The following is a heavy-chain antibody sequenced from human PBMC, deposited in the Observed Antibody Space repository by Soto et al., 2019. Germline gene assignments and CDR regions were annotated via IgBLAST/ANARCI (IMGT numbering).Heavy chain of an antibody. D-gene: IGHD2-15*01. CDR1: GFTFSSYA. CDR2: ISGSGGST. CDR3: AKVSLVVVVAATFDY. J-gene: IGHJ4*02. Sequence: GGSLRLSCAASGFTFSSYAMSWVRQAPGKGLEWVSGISGSGGSTYYADSVKGRFTISRDNSKNTLYLQMNSLRAEDTAVYYCAKVSLVVVVAATFDYWGQGTLVTVSS. V-gene: IGHV3-23*01.